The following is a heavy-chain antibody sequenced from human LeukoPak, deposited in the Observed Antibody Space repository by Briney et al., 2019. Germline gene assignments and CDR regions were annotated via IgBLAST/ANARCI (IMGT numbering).Heavy chain of an antibody. CDR1: GFTFSSYA. CDR2: ISGSGGST. D-gene: IGHD3-22*01. V-gene: IGHV3-23*01. J-gene: IGHJ4*02. CDR3: ARDAYYYDSSGYFDY. Sequence: PGGSLRLSCAASGFTFSSYAMSWVRQAPGKGLEWVSAISGSGGSTYYADSVKGRFTISRDNSKNTLYLQMNSLRAEDTAVYYCARDAYYYDSSGYFDYWGQGTLVTVSS.